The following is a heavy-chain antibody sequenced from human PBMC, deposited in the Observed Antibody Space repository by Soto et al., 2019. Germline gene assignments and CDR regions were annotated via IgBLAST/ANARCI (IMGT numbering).Heavy chain of an antibody. CDR3: ARGRSLNRDSSGFDY. V-gene: IGHV4-4*02. CDR1: GGSISSSNW. J-gene: IGHJ4*02. D-gene: IGHD3-22*01. CDR2: IYHSGST. Sequence: SETLSLTCAVSGGSISSSNWWSWVRQPPGKGLEWIGEIYHSGSTNYNPSLKSRVTISVDKSKNQFSLKLSSVTAADTAVYYCARGRSLNRDSSGFDYWGQGTLVTVSS.